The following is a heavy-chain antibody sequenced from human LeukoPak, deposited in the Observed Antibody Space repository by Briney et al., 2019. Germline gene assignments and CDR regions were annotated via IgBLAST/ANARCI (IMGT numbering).Heavy chain of an antibody. CDR2: IIPIFGTA. V-gene: IGHV1-69*06. D-gene: IGHD3-10*01. CDR1: GGTFSSYA. Sequence: SVKVSCKASGGTFSSYAISWVRQAPGQGLEWMGGIIPIFGTANYAQKFQGRVTITADKSTSTAYMELSSLRSEDTAVYYCAREGRGVIFDYWGQGTLVNVSS. CDR3: AREGRGVIFDY. J-gene: IGHJ4*02.